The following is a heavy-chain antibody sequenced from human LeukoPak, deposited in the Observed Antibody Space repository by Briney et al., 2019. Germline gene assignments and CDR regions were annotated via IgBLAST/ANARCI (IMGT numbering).Heavy chain of an antibody. CDR3: AKDRITIFGVAALDAFDI. CDR1: GFTFSSYA. CDR2: ISGSGGST. J-gene: IGHJ3*02. V-gene: IGHV3-23*01. D-gene: IGHD3-3*01. Sequence: GGSLRLSCAASGFTFSSYAMSWVRQAPGKGLEWVSAISGSGGSTYYADSVKGRFTISRDNSKNTLYLQMNSLRAEDTAVYYCAKDRITIFGVAALDAFDIWGQGTMVTVSS.